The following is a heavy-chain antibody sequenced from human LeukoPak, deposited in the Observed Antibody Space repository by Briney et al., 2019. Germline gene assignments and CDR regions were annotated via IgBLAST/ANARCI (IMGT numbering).Heavy chain of an antibody. CDR2: IYPGDSDT. Sequence: GESLKISCKGSGYSFTSYWIGWVRQMPGKGLEWMGIIYPGDSDTRYSPSFQGQVTISADKSISTAYLQWSSLKASDTAMYYCARRLRITMVRGPSYYYYYGMDVWGQGTTVTVSS. V-gene: IGHV5-51*01. D-gene: IGHD3-10*01. CDR1: GYSFTSYW. J-gene: IGHJ6*02. CDR3: ARRLRITMVRGPSYYYYYGMDV.